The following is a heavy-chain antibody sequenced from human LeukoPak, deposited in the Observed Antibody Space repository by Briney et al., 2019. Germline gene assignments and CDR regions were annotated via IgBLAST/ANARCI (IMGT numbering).Heavy chain of an antibody. CDR1: GFTFSSYA. Sequence: GGTLRLSCAASGFTFSSYAMSWVRQAPGKGLEWVSGFSVSDGITYYADSVKGRFTVTRDNSRNTLHLQMNSLRVEDTGVYYCAKDDAWGRFYHWGQGTLVTVSS. V-gene: IGHV3-23*01. CDR3: AKDDAWGRFYH. J-gene: IGHJ1*01. D-gene: IGHD3-16*01. CDR2: FSVSDGIT.